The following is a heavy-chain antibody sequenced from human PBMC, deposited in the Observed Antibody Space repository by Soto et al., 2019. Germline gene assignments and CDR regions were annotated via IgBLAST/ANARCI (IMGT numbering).Heavy chain of an antibody. J-gene: IGHJ3*02. CDR2: ISAYNGNT. D-gene: IGHD2-15*01. Sequence: ASVKVSCKASGYTFTSYGISWVRQAPGQGLEWMGWISAYNGNTNYAQKLQGRVTMTTDTSTSTAYMELRSLRSDDTAVYYCARANSERGNSYDALDIWGQGTMVTVSS. CDR3: ARANSERGNSYDALDI. CDR1: GYTFTSYG. V-gene: IGHV1-18*01.